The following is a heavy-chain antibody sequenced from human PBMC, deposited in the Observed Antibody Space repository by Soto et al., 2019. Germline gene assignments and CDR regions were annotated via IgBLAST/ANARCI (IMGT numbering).Heavy chain of an antibody. CDR3: AKDRDYFDY. J-gene: IGHJ4*02. Sequence: GGSLRLSCAASGFAFSDYAMNWVRQAPGKGLEWVSSIRGSAGTNYYAESVKGRFTISRDNSKNTLSLQMNSLRAEDTAVYYCAKDRDYFDYWGQGTLVTVSS. CDR2: IRGSAGTN. CDR1: GFAFSDYA. V-gene: IGHV3-23*01.